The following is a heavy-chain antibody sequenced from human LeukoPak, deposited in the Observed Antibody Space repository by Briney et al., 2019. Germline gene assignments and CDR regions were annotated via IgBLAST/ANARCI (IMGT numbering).Heavy chain of an antibody. CDR1: GGSISSYY. Sequence: SETLSLTCTVSGGSISSYYWSWIRQPPGKGLEWIGYIYSSGSSNYNPSLKSRVTISVDTSKNQFSLKLSSVTAADTAVYYCARPSGHMYGYYAFDIWGPGTMVTVSS. D-gene: IGHD5-18*01. CDR3: ARPSGHMYGYYAFDI. J-gene: IGHJ3*02. V-gene: IGHV4-59*08. CDR2: IYSSGSS.